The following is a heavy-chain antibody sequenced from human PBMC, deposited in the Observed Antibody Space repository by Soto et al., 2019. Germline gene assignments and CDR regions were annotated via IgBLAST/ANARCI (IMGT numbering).Heavy chain of an antibody. V-gene: IGHV4-39*01. Sequence: QLQLQESGPGLVKPSETLSLTCTVSGGSISSSSYYWGWIRQPPGKGLEWIGSIYYSGSTYYNPSLKSRVTIYVDTSKNQFSLKLSSVTAADTAVYYCARGTDFWSGYTNWFDPWGQGTLVTVSS. D-gene: IGHD3-3*01. CDR2: IYYSGST. CDR3: ARGTDFWSGYTNWFDP. CDR1: GGSISSSSYY. J-gene: IGHJ5*02.